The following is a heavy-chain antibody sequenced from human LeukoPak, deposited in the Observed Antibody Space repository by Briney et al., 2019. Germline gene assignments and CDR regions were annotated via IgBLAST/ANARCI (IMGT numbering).Heavy chain of an antibody. V-gene: IGHV3-23*01. J-gene: IGHJ4*02. D-gene: IGHD6-19*01. CDR2: ISGSGGST. Sequence: QSGGSLRLSCAASGFTFSSYAMSWVRQAPGKGLEWVSAISGSGGSTYYADSVKGRFTISRDNSKNTLYLQMNSLRAEDTVVYYCANVVAVAGYAEWGQGTLVTVSS. CDR1: GFTFSSYA. CDR3: ANVVAVAGYAE.